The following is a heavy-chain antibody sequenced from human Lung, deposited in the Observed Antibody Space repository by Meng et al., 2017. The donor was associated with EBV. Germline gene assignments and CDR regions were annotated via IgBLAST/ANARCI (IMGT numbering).Heavy chain of an antibody. CDR1: GSTLASHT. D-gene: IGHD2-15*01. CDR3: VAHATYTGT. Sequence: QVQLGQSGAVGTKPWSLGNCSCKATGSTLASHTISWARQAPGQGLEWMGGVIPFFGTPNYAQKFQGRVTITADESTSAAYMELSSLRSDDTAVYYCVAHATYTGTWGQGTLVTVSS. V-gene: IGHV1-69*01. CDR2: VIPFFGTP. J-gene: IGHJ5*02.